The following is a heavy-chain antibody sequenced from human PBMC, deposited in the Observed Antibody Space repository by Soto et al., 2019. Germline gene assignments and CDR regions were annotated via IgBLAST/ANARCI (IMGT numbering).Heavy chain of an antibody. CDR3: ARDAYYYGPGSYSHYYYYGMDV. Sequence: SVKVSCKASGGTFSSYAISWVRQAPGQGLEWMGGIIPIFGTANYAQKFQGRVTITADKSTSTAYMELSSLRSEDTAVYYCARDAYYYGPGSYSHYYYYGMDVWGQGTTVTVSS. CDR2: IIPIFGTA. D-gene: IGHD3-10*01. V-gene: IGHV1-69*06. CDR1: GGTFSSYA. J-gene: IGHJ6*02.